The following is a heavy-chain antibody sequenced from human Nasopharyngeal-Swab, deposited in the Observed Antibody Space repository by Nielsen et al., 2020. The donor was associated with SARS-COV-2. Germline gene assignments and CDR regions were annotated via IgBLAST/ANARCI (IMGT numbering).Heavy chain of an antibody. J-gene: IGHJ4*02. CDR3: AKDIYSSGWYYFDY. D-gene: IGHD6-19*01. V-gene: IGHV3-23*01. CDR2: ISGSGGST. CDR1: GFTFSSCA. Sequence: GGSLRLSCAASGFTFSSCAMSWVRQAPGKGLEWVSAISGSGGSTYYADSVKGRFTISRDNSKNTLYLQMNSLRAEDTAVYYCAKDIYSSGWYYFDYWGQGTLVTVSS.